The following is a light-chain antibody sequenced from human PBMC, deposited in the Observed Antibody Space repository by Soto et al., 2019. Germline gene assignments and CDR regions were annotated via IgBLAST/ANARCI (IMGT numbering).Light chain of an antibody. CDR2: DVS. CDR1: SSDVGGYNY. CDR3: SSYTSSSTLYV. V-gene: IGLV2-14*01. J-gene: IGLJ1*01. Sequence: QCALTQPASVSGSPGQSITISCTGTSSDVGGYNYVSWYKQHPGKAPKLMIYDVSNRPSGVSNRFSGSKSGNTASLTISGLQAEDEADYYCSSYTSSSTLYVFGTGTKLTVL.